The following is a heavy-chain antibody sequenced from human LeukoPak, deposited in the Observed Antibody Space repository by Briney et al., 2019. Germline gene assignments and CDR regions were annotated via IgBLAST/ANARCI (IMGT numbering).Heavy chain of an antibody. CDR1: GFTFGTYG. V-gene: IGHV3-30*18. CDR3: AKSYGGSDFDYYGLDV. J-gene: IGHJ6*02. Sequence: GGSLRLPCAASGFTFGTYGMHWVRQAPGKGLAWVAVISYDGSNEYYAASVKGQFTISRDNSKNTLYLQMNSLRPEDTAVYYCAKSYGGSDFDYYGLDVWGQGTTVTVSS. D-gene: IGHD4-23*01. CDR2: ISYDGSNE.